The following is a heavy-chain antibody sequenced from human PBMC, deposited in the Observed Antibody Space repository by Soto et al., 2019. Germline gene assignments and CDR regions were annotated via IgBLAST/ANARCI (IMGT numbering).Heavy chain of an antibody. CDR3: ARDREPYYDFWSGSPPYFDY. CDR2: IWYDGSNK. J-gene: IGHJ4*02. Sequence: PGGSLRLSCAASGFTFSSYGMHWVRQAPGKGLEWVAVIWYDGSNKYYADSVKGRFTISRDNSKNTLYLQMNSLRAEDTAVYYCARDREPYYDFWSGSPPYFDYWGQGTLVTVSS. D-gene: IGHD3-3*01. V-gene: IGHV3-33*01. CDR1: GFTFSSYG.